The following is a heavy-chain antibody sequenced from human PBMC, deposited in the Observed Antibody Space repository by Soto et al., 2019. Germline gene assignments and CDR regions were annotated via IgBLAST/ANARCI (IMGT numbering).Heavy chain of an antibody. CDR3: ASDMYSMDV. CDR1: GFTFSSYE. D-gene: IGHD1-20*01. J-gene: IGHJ6*02. V-gene: IGHV3-48*03. CDR2: ISSSGSTI. Sequence: GGSLRLSCAASGFTFSSYEMNWVRQAPGKGLEWVSYISSSGSTIYYADSVKGRFTIPRDNAKNSLYLQMNSLRAEALAVSYCASDMYSMDVWGQGTTVTVSS.